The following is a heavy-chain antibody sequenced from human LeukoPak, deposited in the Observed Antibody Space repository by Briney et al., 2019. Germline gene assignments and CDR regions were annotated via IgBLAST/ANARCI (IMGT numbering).Heavy chain of an antibody. Sequence: ASERVSCEASGYTLTSYVISWVRHAPGQGLEWMGWISAYNGNTNYAQKLQGRVTMTTDTSTSTAYMELRSLRSDETAVYYCARDWYYDFWSGYYKYYFDYWGQGTLVTVSS. J-gene: IGHJ4*02. CDR3: ARDWYYDFWSGYYKYYFDY. V-gene: IGHV1-18*01. D-gene: IGHD3-3*01. CDR1: GYTLTSYV. CDR2: ISAYNGNT.